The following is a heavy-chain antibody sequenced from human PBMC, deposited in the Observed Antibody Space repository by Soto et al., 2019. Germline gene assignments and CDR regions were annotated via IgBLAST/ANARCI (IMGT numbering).Heavy chain of an antibody. CDR3: AKGDNLGPKTGYAFDP. CDR2: TYFRSKCYN. D-gene: IGHD5-12*01. V-gene: IGHV6-1*01. CDR1: GDSVTSNTAA. Sequence: SQTLSLPCAISGDSVTSNTAAWNWIRQSPSRGLEWLGRTYFRSKCYNDYAVSVKSLILINPVTSNNHFSLQLNSVTPDDTAVYFCAKGDNLGPKTGYAFDPWGQGIMVTVSS. J-gene: IGHJ5*02.